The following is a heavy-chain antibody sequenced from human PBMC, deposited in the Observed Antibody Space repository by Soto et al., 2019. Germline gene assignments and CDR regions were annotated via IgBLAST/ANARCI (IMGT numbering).Heavy chain of an antibody. D-gene: IGHD1-26*01. CDR2: ISYSGST. J-gene: IGHJ4*02. V-gene: IGHV4-59*01. Sequence: SETLSLTCTVSGGSIISDYWSWIRQPPGKGLEWIGYISYSGSTNYNPSLKSLVTISVDTSKNQFSLKLFSVTAADTAVYYCARVLSGSSLFVYWGQGTLVTVSS. CDR3: ARVLSGSSLFVY. CDR1: GGSIISDY.